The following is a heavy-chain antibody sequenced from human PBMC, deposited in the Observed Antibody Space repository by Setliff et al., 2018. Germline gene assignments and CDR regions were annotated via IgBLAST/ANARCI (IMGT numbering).Heavy chain of an antibody. Sequence: PSETLSLTCTVSGDSISTYYWSWIRRPAGKGLEWIGRVYTSWSTNYNPSLKSRVTISVDTSKNQFSLKLSSVTAADTAVYYCARMSGFLYIDVWGKGTTVTVSS. J-gene: IGHJ6*03. D-gene: IGHD3-3*01. CDR2: VYTSWST. V-gene: IGHV4-4*07. CDR3: ARMSGFLYIDV. CDR1: GDSISTYY.